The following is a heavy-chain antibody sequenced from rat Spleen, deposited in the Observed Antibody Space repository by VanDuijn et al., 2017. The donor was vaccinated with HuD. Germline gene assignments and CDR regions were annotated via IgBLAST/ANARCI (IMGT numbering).Heavy chain of an antibody. Sequence: QVQLKESGPGLVQPSQTLSLTCSVSGLSLPSNSVTWIRQPPGKGLDWMGVMWSDGGTDYNSGIKSRLNISRDTSKSQVFLKMNSLQTEDTAMYFCARIPYYYSGRDYWGQGVMVTVSS. CDR2: MWSDGGT. V-gene: IGHV2-47*01. D-gene: IGHD1-1*01. CDR1: GLSLPSNS. CDR3: ARIPYYYSGRDY. J-gene: IGHJ2*01.